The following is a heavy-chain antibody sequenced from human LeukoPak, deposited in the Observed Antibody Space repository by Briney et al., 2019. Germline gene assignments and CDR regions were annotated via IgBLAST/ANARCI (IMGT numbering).Heavy chain of an antibody. V-gene: IGHV4-59*01. Sequence: SETLSLTCTVSGXSISSYYWSWIRQPPGKGLEWIGCIYYSGSTNYNPSLKSRVTVSVDTSKDQFSLKLSSLTAADTAVYYCARTFLGDWYFDLWDRGTLVTVSS. D-gene: IGHD1-26*01. CDR1: GXSISSYY. J-gene: IGHJ2*01. CDR3: ARTFLGDWYFDL. CDR2: IYYSGST.